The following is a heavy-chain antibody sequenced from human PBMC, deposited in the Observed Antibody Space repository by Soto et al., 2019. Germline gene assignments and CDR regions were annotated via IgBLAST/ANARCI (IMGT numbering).Heavy chain of an antibody. V-gene: IGHV3-23*01. D-gene: IGHD3-10*01. CDR1: GFTFSAYA. Sequence: EVQLLQSGGDLVQPGGSLRLSCAASGFTFSAYAMSWVRQAPGKGLEWVSAISGSGDRTYYADSVKGRFTISRDSSDNTLYLQMNRLRVEDTAVYYCAKDRMYYYGSGSIWYLDYWGQGALVSVSS. J-gene: IGHJ4*02. CDR3: AKDRMYYYGSGSIWYLDY. CDR2: ISGSGDRT.